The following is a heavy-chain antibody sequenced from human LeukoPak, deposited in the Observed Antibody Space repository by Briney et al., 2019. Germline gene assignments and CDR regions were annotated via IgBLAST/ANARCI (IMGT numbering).Heavy chain of an antibody. D-gene: IGHD6-6*01. V-gene: IGHV4-34*01. CDR3: ARSSSHSRYFDY. Sequence: SETLSLTCAVYGGSFSGYCWSWIRQPPGKGLEWIGEINHSGSTNYNPSLKSRVTISVDTSKNQFSLKLSSLTAADTAVYYCARSSSHSRYFDYWGQGTLVTVSS. J-gene: IGHJ4*02. CDR1: GGSFSGYC. CDR2: INHSGST.